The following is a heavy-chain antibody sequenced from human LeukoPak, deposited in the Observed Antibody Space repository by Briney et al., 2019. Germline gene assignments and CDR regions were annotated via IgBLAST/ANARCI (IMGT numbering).Heavy chain of an antibody. CDR2: IKEDGSVK. D-gene: IGHD4-23*01. CDR3: AKERVAPVAPGPFDI. V-gene: IGHV3-7*01. J-gene: IGHJ3*02. CDR1: GFSFSTYW. Sequence: AGGSLRLSCAASGFSFSTYWMSWVRQAPGKGLERVANIKEDGSVKYYLDSVKGRFTISRDNAKRSLYLQMNSLRAEDTAMYYCAKERVAPVAPGPFDIWGQGTMVTVSS.